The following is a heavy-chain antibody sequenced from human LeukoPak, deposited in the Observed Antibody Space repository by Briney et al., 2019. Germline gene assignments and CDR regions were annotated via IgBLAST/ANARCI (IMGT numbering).Heavy chain of an antibody. V-gene: IGHV3-21*01. J-gene: IGHJ3*02. Sequence: PGGSLRLSCAASGFTFSSYGMNWVRQAPGKGLEWVSSISSSSSYIYYADSVKGRFTISRDNAKNSLYLQMNSLRAEDTAVYYCAKDCSSTSCYDGAFDIWGQGTMVTVSS. CDR1: GFTFSSYG. CDR2: ISSSSSYI. CDR3: AKDCSSTSCYDGAFDI. D-gene: IGHD2-2*01.